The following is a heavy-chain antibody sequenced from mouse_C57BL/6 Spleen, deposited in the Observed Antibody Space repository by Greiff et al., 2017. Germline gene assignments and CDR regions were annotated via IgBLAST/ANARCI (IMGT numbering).Heavy chain of an antibody. J-gene: IGHJ2*01. CDR3: AKEGEITDYFDY. Sequence: QVQLQQSGAELARPGASVKMSCKASGYTFTSYTMHWVKQRPGQGLEWIGYINPSSGYTKYNQKFKDKATLTADKSSSTAYMQLSSLTSEDSAVYYCAKEGEITDYFDYWGQGTTLTVSS. CDR1: GYTFTSYT. CDR2: INPSSGYT. V-gene: IGHV1-4*01. D-gene: IGHD1-3*01.